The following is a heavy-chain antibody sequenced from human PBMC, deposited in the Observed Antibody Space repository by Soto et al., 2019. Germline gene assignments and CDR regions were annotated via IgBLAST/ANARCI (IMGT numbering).Heavy chain of an antibody. CDR2: INAGNGNT. D-gene: IGHD2-15*01. V-gene: IGHV1-3*01. CDR3: ARSRGGGYCSGGSCPKVYYYMDV. CDR1: GYTFTSYA. Sequence: ASVKVSCKASGYTFTSYAMHWVRQAPGQRLEWMGWINAGNGNTKYSQKFQGRVTITRDTSASTAYMELSSLRSEDTAVYYCARSRGGGYCSGGSCPKVYYYMDVWGKGTTVTVS. J-gene: IGHJ6*03.